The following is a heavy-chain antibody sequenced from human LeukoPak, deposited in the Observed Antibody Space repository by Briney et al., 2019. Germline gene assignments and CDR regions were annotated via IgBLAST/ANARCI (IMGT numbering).Heavy chain of an antibody. Sequence: PGGSLRLSCAASGFTFSSHWMHWVRQAPGKGLVWVSRINSAGSTTNYADSVKGRFTISRDNVKNTLYLQMNSLRAEDTAVYYCAKGLGPFDPWGQGTLVTVSS. CDR2: INSAGSTT. J-gene: IGHJ5*02. V-gene: IGHV3-74*01. CDR1: GFTFSSHW. CDR3: AKGLGPFDP. D-gene: IGHD5-12*01.